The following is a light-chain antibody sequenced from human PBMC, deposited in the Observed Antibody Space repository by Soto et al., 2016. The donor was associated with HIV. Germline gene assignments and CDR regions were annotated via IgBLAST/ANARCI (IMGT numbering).Light chain of an antibody. CDR1: NIGSKS. Sequence: SYELTQSPSVSVAPGKTARIACGGNNIGSKSVPWYQQKPGQAPVLVVYDDSDRPSGIPERFSGSNSGNSATLTISRVEAGDEADYFCQVWDSSTNHVVFGGGTKLTV. CDR3: QVWDSSTNHVV. J-gene: IGLJ2*01. CDR2: DDS. V-gene: IGLV3-21*03.